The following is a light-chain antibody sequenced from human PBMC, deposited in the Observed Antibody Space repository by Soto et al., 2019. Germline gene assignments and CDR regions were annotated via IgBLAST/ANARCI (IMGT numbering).Light chain of an antibody. CDR2: KAS. Sequence: DIQMTQSPSTLSASVGDTVTITCRASQSISNWLAWYQQKPGQAPKLLIHKASTLESGVPSSFSGSGSGTEFTLTISSLQPDDFATFYCQQYDRFPYTFGQGTKLEIK. CDR1: QSISNW. J-gene: IGKJ2*01. V-gene: IGKV1-5*03. CDR3: QQYDRFPYT.